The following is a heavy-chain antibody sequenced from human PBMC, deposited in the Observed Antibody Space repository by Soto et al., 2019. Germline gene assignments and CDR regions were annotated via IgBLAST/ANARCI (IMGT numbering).Heavy chain of an antibody. CDR1: GGSISSGAYY. CDR3: VRATLPALYAFDF. D-gene: IGHD1-26*01. V-gene: IGHV4-31*03. Sequence: PSETLSLTCTVSGGSISSGAYYWSWVRQHPGKGLEWIGFIYYSGSTYFSPSLESRLTISVDTSKNQFSLKLSSVTAADTAMYYCVRATLPALYAFDFWGQGTMVTVSS. CDR2: IYYSGST. J-gene: IGHJ3*01.